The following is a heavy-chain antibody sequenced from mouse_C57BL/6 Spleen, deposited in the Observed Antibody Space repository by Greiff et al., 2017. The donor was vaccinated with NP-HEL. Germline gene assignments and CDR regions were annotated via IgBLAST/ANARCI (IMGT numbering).Heavy chain of an antibody. J-gene: IGHJ1*03. CDR3: AREPGYGWYFDV. CDR1: GFTFSDYG. D-gene: IGHD1-2*01. V-gene: IGHV5-17*01. CDR2: ISSGSSTI. Sequence: EVKLVESGGGLVKPGGSLKLSCAASGFTFSDYGMHWVRQAPEKGLEWVAYISSGSSTIYYADTVKGRFTISRDNAKNTLFLQMTSLRSEDTAMYYCAREPGYGWYFDVWGTGTTVTVSS.